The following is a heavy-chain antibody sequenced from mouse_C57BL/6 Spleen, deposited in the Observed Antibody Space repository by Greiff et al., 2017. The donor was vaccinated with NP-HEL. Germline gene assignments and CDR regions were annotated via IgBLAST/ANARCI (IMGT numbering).Heavy chain of an antibody. CDR2: INPNNGGT. Sequence: EVQLQQSGPELVKPGASVKISCKASGYTFTDYYMNWVKQSHGKSLEWIGDINPNNGGTSYNQKFKGKATLTVDKSSSTAYMELRSLTSEDSAVYYCAKSLDYYGSSYGYWGQGTTLTVSS. CDR1: GYTFTDYY. CDR3: AKSLDYYGSSYGY. V-gene: IGHV1-26*01. J-gene: IGHJ2*01. D-gene: IGHD1-1*01.